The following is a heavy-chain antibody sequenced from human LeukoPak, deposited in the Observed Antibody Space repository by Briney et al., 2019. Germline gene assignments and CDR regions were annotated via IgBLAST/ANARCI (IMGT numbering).Heavy chain of an antibody. J-gene: IGHJ4*02. CDR1: GFTFSNFA. D-gene: IGHD3-22*01. Sequence: GGSLRLSCAASGFTFSNFAMSWARQAPGKGLEWVSGISGGGGSTYYADSVKGRFTISRDNSKNTLYLQMNSLRAEDTAVYYCAKGSGKYYYDSSGYYYLTFDYWGQGTLVTVSS. V-gene: IGHV3-23*01. CDR2: ISGGGGST. CDR3: AKGSGKYYYDSSGYYYLTFDY.